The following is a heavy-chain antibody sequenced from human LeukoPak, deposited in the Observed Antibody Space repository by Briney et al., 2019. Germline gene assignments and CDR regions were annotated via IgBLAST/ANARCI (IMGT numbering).Heavy chain of an antibody. CDR1: GYSFTSYW. D-gene: IGHD2-21*02. V-gene: IGHV5-51*01. Sequence: GESLKIFCKGSGYSFTSYWIGRVRQMPGKGLEWMGIIHPGGSDTRFSPFLQGQVHISADKSISTAYLQWSSLKASDTAMYYCARFCGYWGGDCYGDVWGKGTTVTVCS. CDR3: ARFCGYWGGDCYGDV. CDR2: IHPGGSDT. J-gene: IGHJ6*04.